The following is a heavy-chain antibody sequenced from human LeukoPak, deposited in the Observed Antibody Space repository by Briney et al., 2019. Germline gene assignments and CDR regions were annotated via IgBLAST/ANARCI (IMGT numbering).Heavy chain of an antibody. CDR1: GFTFSSYS. D-gene: IGHD6-19*01. CDR3: ARGDSGYSSGWYVFYYYYMDV. Sequence: GGSLRLSCAASGFTFSSYSMNWVRQAPGKGLEWVSSISSSSSYIYYADSVKGRFTISRDNAKNSLYLQMNSLRAEDTAVYYCARGDSGYSSGWYVFYYYYMDVWGKGTTVTVSS. V-gene: IGHV3-21*01. J-gene: IGHJ6*03. CDR2: ISSSSSYI.